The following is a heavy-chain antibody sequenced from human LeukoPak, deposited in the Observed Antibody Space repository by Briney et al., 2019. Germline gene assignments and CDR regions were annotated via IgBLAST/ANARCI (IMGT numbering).Heavy chain of an antibody. D-gene: IGHD2-2*02. J-gene: IGHJ3*02. Sequence: SETLSLTCTVSGGSISSYYWSWIRQPPGKGLEWIGYIYYSGITNYNPSLKSRVTISVDTSKNQFSLKLSSVTAADTAVYYCARDLRDCSSTSCYMDHDAFDIWGQGTMVTVSS. CDR2: IYYSGIT. V-gene: IGHV4-59*01. CDR3: ARDLRDCSSTSCYMDHDAFDI. CDR1: GGSISSYY.